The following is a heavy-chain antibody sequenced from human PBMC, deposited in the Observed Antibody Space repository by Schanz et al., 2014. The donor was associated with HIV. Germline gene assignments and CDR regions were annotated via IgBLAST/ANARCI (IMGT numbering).Heavy chain of an antibody. Sequence: QINLVQSGAEARKPGASVKVSCKASGYTFTDYQITWVRQAPGQGLEWLGWINPYDGDTHYAQRFQGRVTMATDTSTSTASMELRSLKSDDSAVYYCARLELLEWGQGTLVTVSS. D-gene: IGHD1-7*01. J-gene: IGHJ4*02. CDR1: GYTFTDYQ. CDR2: INPYDGDT. V-gene: IGHV1-18*01. CDR3: ARLELLE.